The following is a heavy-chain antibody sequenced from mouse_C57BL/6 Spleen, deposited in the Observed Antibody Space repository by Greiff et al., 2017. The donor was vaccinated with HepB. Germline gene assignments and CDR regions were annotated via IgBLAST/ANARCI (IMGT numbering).Heavy chain of an antibody. J-gene: IGHJ3*01. CDR2: IDPNSGGT. Sequence: QVQLQHPGAELVKPGASVKLSCKASGYTFTSYWMHWVKQRPGRGLEWIGRIDPNSGGTNYNEKFKSKATLTVDKPSSTAYMQLSSLTSEDSAVYYCAREGDSSGYGAWFAYWGQGTLVTVSA. V-gene: IGHV1-72*01. CDR1: GYTFTSYW. D-gene: IGHD3-2*02. CDR3: AREGDSSGYGAWFAY.